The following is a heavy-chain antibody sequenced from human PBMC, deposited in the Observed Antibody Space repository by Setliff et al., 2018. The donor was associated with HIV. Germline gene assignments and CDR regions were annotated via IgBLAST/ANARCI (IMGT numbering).Heavy chain of an antibody. CDR3: ARGMAVAGDSPDY. J-gene: IGHJ4*02. D-gene: IGHD2-15*01. Sequence: ASVKVSCKASGGTFSSYAISWVRQAPGQGLEWMGGIVPIFGTANYAQKFQGRVTITTDESTSTAYMELSSLRSEDTAVYYCARGMAVAGDSPDYWGQGTLVTVSS. V-gene: IGHV1-69*05. CDR1: GGTFSSYA. CDR2: IVPIFGTA.